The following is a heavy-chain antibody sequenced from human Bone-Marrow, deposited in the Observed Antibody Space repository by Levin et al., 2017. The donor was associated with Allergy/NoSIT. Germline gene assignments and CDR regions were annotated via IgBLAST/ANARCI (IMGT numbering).Heavy chain of an antibody. V-gene: IGHV3-43*01. CDR1: GFTVDDYI. Sequence: GGSLRLSCAASGFTVDDYIIHWVRQAPGKGLEWVSLISWDGDKTFYADSVRGRFTISRDNSTNSVYLQMNSLRTEDTSFYYCAKEISPRTAVAGNFDFWGQGTLVTVSS. CDR3: AKEISPRTAVAGNFDF. CDR2: ISWDGDKT. J-gene: IGHJ4*02. D-gene: IGHD6-19*01.